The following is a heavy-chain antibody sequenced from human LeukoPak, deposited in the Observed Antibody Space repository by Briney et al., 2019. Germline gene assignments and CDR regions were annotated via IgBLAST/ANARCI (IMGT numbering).Heavy chain of an antibody. J-gene: IGHJ6*03. CDR2: IYYSGST. V-gene: IGHV4-59*01. Sequence: SETLSLTCTVSGGSISSYYWSWIRQPPGKGLEWIGYIYYSGSTNYNPSLKSRVTISVDTSKNQFSLKLSSVTAADTAVYYCARDASRYGDYYYYYMDVWGKGTTVTVSS. D-gene: IGHD4-17*01. CDR3: ARDASRYGDYYYYYMDV. CDR1: GGSISSYY.